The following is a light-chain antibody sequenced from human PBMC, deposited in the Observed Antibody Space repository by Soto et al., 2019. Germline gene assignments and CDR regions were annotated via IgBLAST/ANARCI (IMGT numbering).Light chain of an antibody. V-gene: IGKV1-5*01. CDR2: DAS. J-gene: IGKJ1*01. CDR1: QSISSW. Sequence: HMTQSPSTLSASVGDRVTITCRASQSISSWLAWYQQKPGKAPKLLIYDASSLESGVPSRFSGSGSGTEFTLTISSLQPDDFATYYCQQWGTFGQGTKVDIK. CDR3: QQWGT.